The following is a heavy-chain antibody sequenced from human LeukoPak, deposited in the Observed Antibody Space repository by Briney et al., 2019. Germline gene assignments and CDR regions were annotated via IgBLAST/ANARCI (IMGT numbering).Heavy chain of an antibody. V-gene: IGHV1-69*06. J-gene: IGHJ5*02. CDR3: ARDLSYSSGCFWFDP. CDR1: GGTFSSYA. CDR2: IIPIFGTA. D-gene: IGHD6-19*01. Sequence: SVKVSCKASGGTFSSYAISWVRQAPGQGLEWMGGIIPIFGTANYAQKFQGRVTITADKSTSTAYMELSSLRSEDTAVYYRARDLSYSSGCFWFDPWGQGTLVTVSS.